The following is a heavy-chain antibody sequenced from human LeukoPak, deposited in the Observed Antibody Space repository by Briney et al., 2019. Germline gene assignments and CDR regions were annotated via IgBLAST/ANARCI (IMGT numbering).Heavy chain of an antibody. CDR2: INHSGST. CDR1: GGSFSGYY. J-gene: IGHJ4*02. V-gene: IGHV4-34*01. D-gene: IGHD5-24*01. Sequence: SETLSLTCAVYGGSFSGYYWSWIRQPPGKGLEWIGEINHSGSTNYNPSLKSRVTTSVDTSKNQFSLKLSSVTAADTAVYYCARQQRWLQPIDYWGQGTLVTVSS. CDR3: ARQQRWLQPIDY.